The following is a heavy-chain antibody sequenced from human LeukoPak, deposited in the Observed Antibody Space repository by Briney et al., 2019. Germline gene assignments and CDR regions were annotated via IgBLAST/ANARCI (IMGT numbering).Heavy chain of an antibody. CDR3: ARDWPGISLHFDL. V-gene: IGHV1-2*02. Sequence: PVASVKVSCKAFGYTFTSNYIHWVRQAPGQGLEWMGWINPNTGDTNFAQKFQGRVAMTRDTSLSTAYMDLSRLTSDDTAVYYCARDWPGISLHFDLWGRGTLITVSS. J-gene: IGHJ2*01. CDR2: INPNTGDT. D-gene: IGHD2-15*01. CDR1: GYTFTSNY.